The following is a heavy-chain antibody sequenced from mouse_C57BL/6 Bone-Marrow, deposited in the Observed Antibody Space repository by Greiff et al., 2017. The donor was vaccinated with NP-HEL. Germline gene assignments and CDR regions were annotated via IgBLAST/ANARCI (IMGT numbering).Heavy chain of an antibody. CDR3: ARRRFAY. CDR1: GYTFTSYG. Sequence: QVTLKESGAELARPGASVKLSCKASGYTFTSYGISWVKQRTGQGLEWIGEIYPRSGNTYYNEKFKGKATLTADKSSSTAYMELRSLTSEDSAVYFCARRRFAYWGQGTLVTVSA. CDR2: IYPRSGNT. J-gene: IGHJ3*01. V-gene: IGHV1-81*01.